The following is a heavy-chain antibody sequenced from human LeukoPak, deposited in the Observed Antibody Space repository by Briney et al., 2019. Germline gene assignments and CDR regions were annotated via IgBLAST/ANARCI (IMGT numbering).Heavy chain of an antibody. CDR1: GFTFSSYS. CDR3: ARILKSSSWYEQDY. V-gene: IGHV3-48*04. CDR2: ISSSSSTI. Sequence: GESLRLSCAASGFTFSSYSMNWVRQAPGKGLEWVSYISSSSSTIYYADSVKGRFTISRDNAKNSLYLQMNSLRAEDTAVYYCARILKSSSWYEQDYWGQGTLVTVSS. D-gene: IGHD6-13*01. J-gene: IGHJ4*02.